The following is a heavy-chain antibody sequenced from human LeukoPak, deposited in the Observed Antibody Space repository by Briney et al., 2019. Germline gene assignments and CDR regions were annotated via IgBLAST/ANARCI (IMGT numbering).Heavy chain of an antibody. CDR3: AHRPQNYYGSGSYLY. J-gene: IGHJ4*02. D-gene: IGHD3-10*01. V-gene: IGHV2-5*02. CDR1: GFSLSTSGVG. Sequence: ESGPTLVKPTQTLTLTCTFSGFSLSTSGVGVGWIRQPPGKALEWLALIYWDDDKRYSPSLKSRLTITKDTSKNQVVLTMTNMDPVDTATYYCAHRPQNYYGSGSYLYWDQGTLVTVSS. CDR2: IYWDDDK.